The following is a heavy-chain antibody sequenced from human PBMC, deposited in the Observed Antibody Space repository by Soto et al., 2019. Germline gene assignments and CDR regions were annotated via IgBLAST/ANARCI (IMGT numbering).Heavy chain of an antibody. Sequence: SETLSLSCAVSGVSFSGYYWSWVRQPPGKGLEWIGEINHSGSTNYNPSLKSRVTISVDTSKNQFSLKLSSVTAAERAVYYCARGGGSSYYFDYWGQGTLVTVSS. CDR2: INHSGST. D-gene: IGHD1-26*01. CDR3: ARGGGSSYYFDY. J-gene: IGHJ4*02. V-gene: IGHV4-34*01. CDR1: GVSFSGYY.